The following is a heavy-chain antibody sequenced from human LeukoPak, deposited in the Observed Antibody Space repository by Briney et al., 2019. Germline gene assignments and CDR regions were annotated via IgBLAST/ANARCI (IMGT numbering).Heavy chain of an antibody. V-gene: IGHV1-8*03. CDR3: ARRCYDFWSGYYTDAFDI. CDR2: MNPNSGNT. J-gene: IGHJ3*02. D-gene: IGHD3-3*01. Sequence: ASVKVSCKASGYTFTSYHINWVRQATGQGLEWMGWMNPNSGNTGYAQKFQGRVTITRNTSISTAYMELSSLRSEDTAVYYCARRCYDFWSGYYTDAFDIWGQGTMVTVSS. CDR1: GYTFTSYH.